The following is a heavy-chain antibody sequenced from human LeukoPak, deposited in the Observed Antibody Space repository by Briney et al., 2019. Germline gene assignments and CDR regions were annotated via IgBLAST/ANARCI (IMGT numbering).Heavy chain of an antibody. V-gene: IGHV4-34*01. J-gene: IGHJ4*02. CDR3: VRGVSGWYGFDY. D-gene: IGHD6-19*01. Sequence: SETLSLTCAVHGGSFSGYYWTWISQPPGKGLEWIGEINLSGGTKYNPSLKSRVTISAETSNNQFFLKLNSVTGADTAVYYCVRGVSGWYGFDYWGQGSLVTVSS. CDR1: GGSFSGYY. CDR2: INLSGGT.